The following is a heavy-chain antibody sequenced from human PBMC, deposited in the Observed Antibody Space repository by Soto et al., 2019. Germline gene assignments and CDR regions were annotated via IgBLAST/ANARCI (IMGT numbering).Heavy chain of an antibody. CDR1: GYTFTSYG. D-gene: IGHD6-13*01. Sequence: ASVKVSCKASGYTFTSYGISWVRQAPGQGLEWMGWINAYNGNTNYAQKLQGRVTMTTETSTSTAYMELRSRRSDDTAVYYCARSPLAGYGLDVWGQGTTVTVSS. CDR2: INAYNGNT. J-gene: IGHJ6*02. V-gene: IGHV1-18*01. CDR3: ARSPLAGYGLDV.